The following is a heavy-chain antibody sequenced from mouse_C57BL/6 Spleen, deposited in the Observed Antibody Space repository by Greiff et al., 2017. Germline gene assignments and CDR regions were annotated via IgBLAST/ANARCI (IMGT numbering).Heavy chain of an antibody. D-gene: IGHD1-1*01. V-gene: IGHV1-59*01. J-gene: IGHJ4*01. CDR3: ARYYYGSSYDAMDY. CDR1: GYTFTSYW. Sequence: QVQLQQPGAELVRPGTSVKLSCKASGYTFTSYWMHWVKQRPGQGLEWIGVIDPSDSYTNYNQQFKGKATLTVDTSSSTAYMQLSSLTSEDSAVYYCARYYYGSSYDAMDYWGQGTSVTVSS. CDR2: IDPSDSYT.